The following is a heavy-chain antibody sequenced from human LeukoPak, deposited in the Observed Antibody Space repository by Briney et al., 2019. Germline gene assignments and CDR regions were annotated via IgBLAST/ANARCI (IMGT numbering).Heavy chain of an antibody. D-gene: IGHD4-17*01. CDR1: GFTFGDYA. CDR3: ARRSYGDYELDY. J-gene: IGHJ4*02. V-gene: IGHV3-20*04. CDR2: INWNGGST. Sequence: GGSLRLSCTASGFTFGDYAMSWFRQAPGKGLEWVSGINWNGGSTGYADSVKGRFTISRDNAKNSLYLQMNSLRAEDTALYYCARRSYGDYELDYWGQGTLVTVSS.